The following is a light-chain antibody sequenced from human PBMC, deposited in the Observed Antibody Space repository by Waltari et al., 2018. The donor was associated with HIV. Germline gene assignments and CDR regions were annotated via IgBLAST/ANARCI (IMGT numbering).Light chain of an antibody. CDR2: DVN. Sequence: QSALTQPASVSGSPGQSISFSCTGTNSDFAAFNLVSWYQQHPGRVPKVIIYDVNERPSGISPRFSGSKSGNSSSLTISGLLPEDEADYYCCAYTFTNTWVFGGGTKVTVV. V-gene: IGLV2-23*02. CDR3: CAYTFTNTWV. CDR1: NSDFAAFNL. J-gene: IGLJ3*02.